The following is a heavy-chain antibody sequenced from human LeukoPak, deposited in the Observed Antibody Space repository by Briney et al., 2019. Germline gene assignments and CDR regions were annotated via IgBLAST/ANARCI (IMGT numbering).Heavy chain of an antibody. CDR1: GGSFSGYY. D-gene: IGHD2-8*01. CDR2: INHSGST. V-gene: IGHV4-34*01. Sequence: TSETLSLTCAVYGGSFSGYYWSWIRQPPGKGLEWIGEINHSGSTNYNPSLKSRVTISVDTSKNQFSLKLSSVTAADTAVYYCARGAARVLMVYATPFRWFDPWGQGTLVTVSS. J-gene: IGHJ5*02. CDR3: ARGAARVLMVYATPFRWFDP.